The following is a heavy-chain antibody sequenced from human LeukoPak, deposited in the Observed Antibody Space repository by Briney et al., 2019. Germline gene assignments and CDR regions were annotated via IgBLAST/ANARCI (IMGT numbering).Heavy chain of an antibody. J-gene: IGHJ4*02. V-gene: IGHV3-48*03. D-gene: IGHD3-22*01. CDR2: ISSSGSTI. CDR1: GFTFSSYE. CDR3: ASSGYYYASSYYFDY. Sequence: GGSLRLSCAASGFTFSSYEMNWIRQDPGKGLEWVSYISSSGSTIYYADSVKGRFTISRDNAKNSLYLQMNSLRAEDTAVYYCASSGYYYASSYYFDYWGQGTLVTVSS.